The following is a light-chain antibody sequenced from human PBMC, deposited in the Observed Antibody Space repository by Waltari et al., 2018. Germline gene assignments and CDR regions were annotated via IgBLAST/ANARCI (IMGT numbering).Light chain of an antibody. Sequence: EIVMTQSPATLSVSPGERATLSFRASQSVSSNLAWYQQKPGQAPRLLIYGASTRATGIPARFSGSGSGTEFTLTISSLQSEDFAVYYCQQYNNWHTFGGDQGGDQT. CDR1: QSVSSN. J-gene: IGKJ4*01. CDR3: QQYNNWHT. V-gene: IGKV3-15*01. CDR2: GAS.